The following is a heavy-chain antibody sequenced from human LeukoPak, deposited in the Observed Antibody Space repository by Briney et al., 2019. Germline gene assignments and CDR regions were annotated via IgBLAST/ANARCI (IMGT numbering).Heavy chain of an antibody. Sequence: GGSLRLSCAASGFTFSSYEMNWVRQAPGKGLEWVSYISSSGSTIYYADSVKGRFTISRDNSKNTLYLQMNSLRAEDTAVYYCAKDSFYDSSGYIDYWGQGTLVTVSS. CDR3: AKDSFYDSSGYIDY. CDR1: GFTFSSYE. CDR2: ISSSGSTI. J-gene: IGHJ4*02. V-gene: IGHV3-48*03. D-gene: IGHD3-22*01.